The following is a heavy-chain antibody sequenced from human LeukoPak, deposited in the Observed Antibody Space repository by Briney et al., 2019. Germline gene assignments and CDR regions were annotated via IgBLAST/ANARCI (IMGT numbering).Heavy chain of an antibody. CDR1: GFTFSSYA. V-gene: IGHV3-7*01. Sequence: PGGSLRLSCAASGFTFSSYAMSWVRQAPGKGLEWVANIKQDGSEKYYVDSVKGRFTISRDNAKNSLYLQMNSLRAEDTAVYYCAKVGLSRNIVAFDYWGQGTLVTVSS. CDR3: AKVGLSRNIVAFDY. J-gene: IGHJ4*02. CDR2: IKQDGSEK. D-gene: IGHD5-12*01.